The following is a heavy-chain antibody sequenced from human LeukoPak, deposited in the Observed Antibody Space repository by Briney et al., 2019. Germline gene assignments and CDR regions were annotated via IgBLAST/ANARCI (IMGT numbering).Heavy chain of an antibody. CDR3: AKGGHSSGWYVDY. CDR2: IKQDGSEK. D-gene: IGHD6-19*01. J-gene: IGHJ4*02. CDR1: GFTFSSYW. V-gene: IGHV3-7*01. Sequence: GGSLRLSCAASGFTFSSYWMSWVRQAPGKGLEWVANIKQDGSEKYYVDSVKGRFTISRDNAKNSLYLQMNSLRAEDTAVYYCAKGGHSSGWYVDYWGQGTLVTVSS.